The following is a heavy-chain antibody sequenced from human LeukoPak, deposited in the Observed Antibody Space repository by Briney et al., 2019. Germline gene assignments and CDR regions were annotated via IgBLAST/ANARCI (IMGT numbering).Heavy chain of an antibody. V-gene: IGHV4-38-2*02. D-gene: IGHD1-1*01. Sequence: MPSETLSLTCNVSGYSISSGYFWGWVRQAPGKGLEWIGEIYHSGSTNYNPSLKSRVTISVDKSKNQFSLKLSSVTAADTAVYYCARGRTGTAPYYFDYWGQGTLVTVSS. J-gene: IGHJ4*02. CDR3: ARGRTGTAPYYFDY. CDR1: GYSISSGYF. CDR2: IYHSGST.